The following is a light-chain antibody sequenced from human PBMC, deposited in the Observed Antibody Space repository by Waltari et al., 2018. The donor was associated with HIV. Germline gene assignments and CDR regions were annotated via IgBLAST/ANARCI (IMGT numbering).Light chain of an antibody. V-gene: IGLV3-21*01. J-gene: IGLJ1*01. Sequence: SYVLTQPPSITVAPGQTAKLTCGGNNIGNRDVHWYQQKPGQAPILVIYDDDDRPSGIPERFSGSNSDNTATLTINRVEVGDEADYYCQVWDSGSDHVFGSGTTVTVL. CDR3: QVWDSGSDHV. CDR1: NIGNRD. CDR2: DDD.